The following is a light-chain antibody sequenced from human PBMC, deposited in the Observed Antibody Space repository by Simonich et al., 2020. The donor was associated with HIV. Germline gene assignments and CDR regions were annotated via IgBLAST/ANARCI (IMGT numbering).Light chain of an antibody. CDR2: GAS. Sequence: EIVMTQSPATLSVSPGERAPPSCRASQSVSRNLAWYQQKPGQAPRLLIYGASTRATGIPARFSGSGSGTEFTLTISSLQSEDFAVYYCQQYNNWPPWTFGQGTKVEIK. V-gene: IGKV3-15*01. CDR3: QQYNNWPPWT. J-gene: IGKJ1*01. CDR1: QSVSRN.